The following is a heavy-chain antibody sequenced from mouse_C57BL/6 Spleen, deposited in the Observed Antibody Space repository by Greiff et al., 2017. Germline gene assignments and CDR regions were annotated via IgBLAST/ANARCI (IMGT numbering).Heavy chain of an antibody. D-gene: IGHD1-1*01. CDR3: GRGGLVDFAY. Sequence: QVQLKESGPELVKPGASVKISCKASGYTFTNYCISWVKQRPGQGLEWIGWIYPGSGNTKYNEKFKGKATLTVDPSSSTAYMQLSRLTSEDSAVYCGGRGGLVDFAYWGQGTLVTVSA. V-gene: IGHV1-84*01. CDR1: GYTFTNYC. CDR2: IYPGSGNT. J-gene: IGHJ3*01.